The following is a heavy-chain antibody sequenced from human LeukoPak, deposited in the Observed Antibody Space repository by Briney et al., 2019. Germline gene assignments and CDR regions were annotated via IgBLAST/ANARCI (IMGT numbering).Heavy chain of an antibody. CDR1: GGSFSGYY. CDR3: ARDTAMVHYYYYVDV. V-gene: IGHV4-34*01. D-gene: IGHD5-18*01. CDR2: INHSGST. J-gene: IGHJ6*03. Sequence: SETLSLTCAVYGGSFSGYYWSWIRQPPGKGLEWIGEINHSGSTNYNPSLKSRVTISVDTSKNQFSLKLNSVTAADTAVYYCARDTAMVHYYYYVDVWGKGTTVTVSS.